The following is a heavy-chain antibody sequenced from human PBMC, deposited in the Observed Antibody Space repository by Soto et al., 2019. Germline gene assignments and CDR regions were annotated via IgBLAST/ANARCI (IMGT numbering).Heavy chain of an antibody. Sequence: SETLSLTCTVSGGSISSDNYYWGWIRQPPGKGLEWIASIYNRGSTYYNPSLKSRVTMSVDTSKNQFSLKLSSVTAADTAVYYCARAYTTGEFYDILTGYPDDAFDIWGQGTMVTVSS. J-gene: IGHJ3*02. D-gene: IGHD3-9*01. CDR1: GGSISSDNYY. V-gene: IGHV4-39*01. CDR2: IYNRGST. CDR3: ARAYTTGEFYDILTGYPDDAFDI.